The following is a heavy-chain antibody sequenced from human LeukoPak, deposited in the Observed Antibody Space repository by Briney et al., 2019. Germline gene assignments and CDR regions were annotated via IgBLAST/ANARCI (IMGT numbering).Heavy chain of an antibody. D-gene: IGHD6-13*01. J-gene: IGHJ4*02. CDR3: ARDGFVGAADY. V-gene: IGHV3-7*01. Sequence: QSGGSLRLSCAASEFIFSGYWMNWVRQAPGKGLEWVANIKQDGSEKQYVDSARGRFTISRDNAKNSLYLQMNSLRVEDTAVYYYARDGFVGAADYWGQGTLVTVSS. CDR1: EFIFSGYW. CDR2: IKQDGSEK.